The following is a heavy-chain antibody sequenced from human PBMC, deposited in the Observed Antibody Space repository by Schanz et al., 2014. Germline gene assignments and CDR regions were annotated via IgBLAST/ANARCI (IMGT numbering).Heavy chain of an antibody. D-gene: IGHD2-21*01. Sequence: QVQLVQSGAEVKEPGASVKLSCKSSGYTFTDYYMQWVRQAPGQGLEWLGTIFLNDGGTHSAEKFQGRIIMTRDTSTSTVYLDLSSLRSEDTAVYYCARDRLECGAECYSVEVFEIWGQGTLVIVSS. J-gene: IGHJ4*02. V-gene: IGHV1-46*01. CDR2: IFLNDGGT. CDR3: ARDRLECGAECYSVEVFEI. CDR1: GYTFTDYY.